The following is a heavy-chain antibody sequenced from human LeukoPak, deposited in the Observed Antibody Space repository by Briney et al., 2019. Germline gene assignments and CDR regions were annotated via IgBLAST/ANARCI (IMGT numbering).Heavy chain of an antibody. CDR2: MNPNSGNT. CDR1: GYTFTSYV. V-gene: IGHV1-8*03. J-gene: IGHJ4*02. Sequence: ASVKVSCKASGYTFTSYVINWVRQATGQGLELMGWMNPNSGNTGYAQKFQGRVTITRNTFISTAYMELSSLRSEDTAVYYCARGRREVATEDYYFDYWGQGTLVTVSS. CDR3: ARGRREVATEDYYFDY. D-gene: IGHD5-12*01.